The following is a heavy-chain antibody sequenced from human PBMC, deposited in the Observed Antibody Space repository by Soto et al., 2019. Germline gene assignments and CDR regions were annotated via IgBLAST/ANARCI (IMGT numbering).Heavy chain of an antibody. CDR3: ARIGGWYQTGFDY. CDR1: GASISSYY. V-gene: IGHV4-59*01. CDR2: ISNSGSA. J-gene: IGHJ4*02. Sequence: QVQLQESGPGLVKPSETLSLTCTVSGASISSYYWSWIRQTPGKGLEWIGYISNSGSANYNPSLKGRVTISEDASKNQFSLRLSSVSVADTAMYYCARIGGWYQTGFDYWGQGTLVTVSS. D-gene: IGHD6-19*01.